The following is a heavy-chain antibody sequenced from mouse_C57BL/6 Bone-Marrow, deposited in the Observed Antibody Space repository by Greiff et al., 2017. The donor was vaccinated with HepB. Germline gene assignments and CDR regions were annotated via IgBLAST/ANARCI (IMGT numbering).Heavy chain of an antibody. D-gene: IGHD2-5*01. Sequence: EVKLVESGGGLVQPGGSMKLSCAASGFTFSDAWMDWVRQSPEKGLEWVAEIRNKANNHATYYAESVKGRFTISRDDSKSSVYLQMNSLRAEDTGIYYCTRCYSNYEDWYFDVWGTGTTVTVSS. CDR2: IRNKANNHAT. CDR3: TRCYSNYEDWYFDV. CDR1: GFTFSDAW. J-gene: IGHJ1*03. V-gene: IGHV6-6*01.